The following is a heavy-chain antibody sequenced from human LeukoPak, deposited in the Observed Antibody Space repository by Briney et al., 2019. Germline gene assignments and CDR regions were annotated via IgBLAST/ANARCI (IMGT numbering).Heavy chain of an antibody. CDR3: ATRGVLIRVILVGFHKEAYYFDS. CDR1: GSTLSNYG. Sequence: GGSLRLSCAVSGSTLSNYGMSWVRQAPGKGLKWVAGISDRGGRTNYADSVKGRFTISRDNPKNTLYLQMNSLRAEHTAVYFCATRGVLIRVILVGFHKEAYYFDSWGQGALVTVSS. CDR2: ISDRGGRT. J-gene: IGHJ4*02. D-gene: IGHD3-22*01. V-gene: IGHV3-23*01.